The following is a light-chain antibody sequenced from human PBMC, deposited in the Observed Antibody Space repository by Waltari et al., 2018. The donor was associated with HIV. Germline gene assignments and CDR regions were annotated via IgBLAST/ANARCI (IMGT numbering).Light chain of an antibody. V-gene: IGLV1-47*01. CDR1: SFHIGSNF. CDR3: AAWDDSLSGFYV. Sequence: QSVLTQPPSASGTPGQRVTIRCSGTSFHIGSNFVYRYQQLPGAAPKLLIYRNNQRPSGVPDRFSGSKSGTSASLAISGLRSEDEADYDCAAWDDSLSGFYVVGTGTKVTVL. J-gene: IGLJ1*01. CDR2: RNN.